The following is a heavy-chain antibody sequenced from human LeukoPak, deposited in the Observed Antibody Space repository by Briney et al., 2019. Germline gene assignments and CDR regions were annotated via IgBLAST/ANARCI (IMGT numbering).Heavy chain of an antibody. V-gene: IGHV4-59*01. CDR2: IYYSGST. D-gene: IGHD6-19*01. Sequence: SETLSLTCTVSGGSISSYYWSWIRQPPGKGLEWIGYIYYSGSTNYNPTLKSRVTISVDTSKNQFSLKLSSVTAADTAVYYCARGSVAGSDYWGQGTLVTVSS. CDR3: ARGSVAGSDY. CDR1: GGSISSYY. J-gene: IGHJ4*02.